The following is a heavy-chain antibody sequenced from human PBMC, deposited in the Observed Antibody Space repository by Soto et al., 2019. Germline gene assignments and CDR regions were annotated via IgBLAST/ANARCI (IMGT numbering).Heavy chain of an antibody. CDR3: ARHGLRFLTGYYDAFDI. Sequence: PGESLKISCKGSGYSFTSYWISWVRQMPGKGLEWMGRIDPSDSYTNYSPSFQGHVTISADKSISTAYLQWSSLKASDTAMYYCARHGLRFLTGYYDAFDIWGQGTMVTVSS. CDR1: GYSFTSYW. J-gene: IGHJ3*02. V-gene: IGHV5-10-1*01. CDR2: IDPSDSYT. D-gene: IGHD3-9*01.